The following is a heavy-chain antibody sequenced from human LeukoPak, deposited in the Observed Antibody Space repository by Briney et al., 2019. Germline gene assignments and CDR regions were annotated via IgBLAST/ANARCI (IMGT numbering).Heavy chain of an antibody. D-gene: IGHD1-26*01. CDR1: GFTFSDYY. V-gene: IGHV3-11*04. CDR3: AREGGSYSYIMGAFDI. Sequence: PGGSLRLSCAASGFTFSDYYMSWIRQAPGKGLEWVSYISSSGSTIYYADSVKGRFTISRDNSKNTLYLQMNSLRAEDTAVYYCAREGGSYSYIMGAFDIWGQGTMVTVSS. J-gene: IGHJ3*02. CDR2: ISSSGSTI.